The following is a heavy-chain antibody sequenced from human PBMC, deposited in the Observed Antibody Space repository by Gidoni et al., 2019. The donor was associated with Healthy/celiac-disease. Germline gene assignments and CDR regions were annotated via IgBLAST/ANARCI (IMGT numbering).Heavy chain of an antibody. CDR2: IYSGGRT. CDR3: ARRSVPYYYYGMDV. V-gene: IGHV3-53*01. D-gene: IGHD6-6*01. J-gene: IGHJ6*02. CDR1: GFTVSSNY. Sequence: EVQLVESGGGLIQPGGSLRLSCAASGFTVSSNYMSWVRQAPGKGLEWVSFIYSGGRTYYADSVKGRFTISRDNSKNTLYLQMNSLRAEDTAVYYCARRSVPYYYYGMDVWGQGTTVTVSS.